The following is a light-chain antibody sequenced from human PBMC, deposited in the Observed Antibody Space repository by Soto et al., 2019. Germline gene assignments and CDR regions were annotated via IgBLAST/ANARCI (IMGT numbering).Light chain of an antibody. J-gene: IGKJ4*01. CDR3: QQYDNWPPLT. V-gene: IGKV3-15*01. CDR1: QSVSSN. Sequence: TLSLSPGERATLSCRASQSVSSNLAWYQQKPGQAPRLLIYGASTRATGVPARFSGSGSGTEFTLTISTLQSEDFAVYYCQQYDNWPPLTFGGGTKVDSK. CDR2: GAS.